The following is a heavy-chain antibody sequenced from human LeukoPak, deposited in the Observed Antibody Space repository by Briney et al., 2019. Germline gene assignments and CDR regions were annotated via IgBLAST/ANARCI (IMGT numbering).Heavy chain of an antibody. CDR3: ARGLQEMATFKGLNC. J-gene: IGHJ4*02. Sequence: SETLSLTCTVSGGSMTSAMYHWTWIRQSAGRGLEWLGRIYPTGTPNYNPSLKNRITIAIDTSKNQFSLTLTSVTAADTAVYYCARGLQEMATFKGLNCWGQGTRVSVSS. D-gene: IGHD5-24*01. CDR1: GGSMTSAMYH. V-gene: IGHV4-61*02. CDR2: IYPTGTP.